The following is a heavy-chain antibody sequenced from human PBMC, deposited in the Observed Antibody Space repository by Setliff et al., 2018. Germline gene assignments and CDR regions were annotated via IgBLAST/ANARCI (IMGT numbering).Heavy chain of an antibody. D-gene: IGHD6-13*01. Sequence: GGSLRLSCVASGFTFSRYWMSLVRQAPGKGLEWVANIKQDGSEKYYVDSVKGRFTISRDNAKNSLYLQMNSLRAEDTAVYYCARDQVYGSSWYYYYYGMDVWGQGTTVTVSS. CDR3: ARDQVYGSSWYYYYYGMDV. CDR1: GFTFSRYW. J-gene: IGHJ6*02. CDR2: IKQDGSEK. V-gene: IGHV3-7*01.